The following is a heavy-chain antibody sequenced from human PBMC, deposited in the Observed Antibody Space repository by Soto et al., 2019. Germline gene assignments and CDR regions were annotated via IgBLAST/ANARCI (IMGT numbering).Heavy chain of an antibody. CDR3: ATRPSGSDKAFDI. CDR1: GYTFTSYY. V-gene: IGHV1-46*03. CDR2: INPSGGST. Sequence: ASVKVSCKASGYTFTSYYMHRVRQAPGQGLEWMGIINPSGGSTSYAQKFQGRVTMTRDTSTSTVYMELSSLRSEDTAVYYCATRPSGSDKAFDIWGQGTMVTVSS. D-gene: IGHD3-10*01. J-gene: IGHJ3*02.